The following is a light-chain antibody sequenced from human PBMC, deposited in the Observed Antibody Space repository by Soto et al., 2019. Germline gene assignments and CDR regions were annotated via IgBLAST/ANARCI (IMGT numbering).Light chain of an antibody. CDR3: SSYTSIIAVV. CDR2: DVT. Sequence: QSVLTQPASVSGSPGQSITISCTGTSNDIGPYNYVSWYQQHPGKAPKLLIYDVTNRASGVSDRFSGSKSGRTASLTISGLQAEVEADYYCSSYTSIIAVVFGGGTKVTVL. CDR1: SNDIGPYNY. V-gene: IGLV2-14*03. J-gene: IGLJ2*01.